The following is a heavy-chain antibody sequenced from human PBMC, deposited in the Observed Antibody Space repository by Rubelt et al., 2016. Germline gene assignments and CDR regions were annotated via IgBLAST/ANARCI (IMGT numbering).Heavy chain of an antibody. V-gene: IGHV5-10-1*03. CDR1: GYSFTSYL. Sequence: EVQLVQSGAEVKKPGESLRISCKGSGYSFTSYLISWVRQMPGKGLEWMGRIDPSATYTNYSPSFHGHVTISSDKSISTAYLQWSSLKASDTAMYYCAIYDFWSGYYLDYWGQGTLVTASS. CDR2: IDPSATYT. D-gene: IGHD3-3*01. J-gene: IGHJ4*02. CDR3: AIYDFWSGYYLDY.